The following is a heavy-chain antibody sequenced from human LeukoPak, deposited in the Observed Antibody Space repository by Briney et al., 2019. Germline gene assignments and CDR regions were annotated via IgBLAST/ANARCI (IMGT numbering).Heavy chain of an antibody. Sequence: ASVKVSCKASGGTFSSYAINWVRQATGQGLEWMGWMNPNSGNTGYAQKFQGRVTMTRNTSISTAYMELSSLRSEDTAVYYCARGRGLWFGDDGGYWFDPWGQGTLVTVSS. CDR3: ARGRGLWFGDDGGYWFDP. V-gene: IGHV1-8*02. D-gene: IGHD3-10*01. CDR1: GGTFSSYA. J-gene: IGHJ5*02. CDR2: MNPNSGNT.